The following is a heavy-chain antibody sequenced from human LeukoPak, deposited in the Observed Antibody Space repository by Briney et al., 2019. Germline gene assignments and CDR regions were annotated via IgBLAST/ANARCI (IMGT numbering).Heavy chain of an antibody. CDR2: ISSSSDTI. D-gene: IGHD1-26*01. J-gene: IGHJ6*02. V-gene: IGHV3-48*04. CDR1: GFTFGPYT. CDR3: AKAQRYYNYYYYGMDV. Sequence: PGGSLRLSCAASGFTFGPYTMNWVRQAPGKGLEWVSYISSSSDTIYYADSVKGRFTISRDNAKNSLYLQMNSLRAEDTALYYCAKAQRYYNYYYYGMDVWGQGTTVTVSS.